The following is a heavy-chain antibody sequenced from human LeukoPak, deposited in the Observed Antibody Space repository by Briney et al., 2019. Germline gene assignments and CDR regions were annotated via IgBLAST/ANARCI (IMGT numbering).Heavy chain of an antibody. CDR3: ASLCGGSCYRGYYFDY. CDR2: ISSSSSYI. Sequence: PGGSLRLSCAASGFTFSSYSMNWVRQAPGKGLEWVSSISSSSSYIYYADSVKGRFTMSRDNAKNSLYLQMNSLRAEDTAVYYCASLCGGSCYRGYYFDYWGQGTLVTVSS. CDR1: GFTFSSYS. V-gene: IGHV3-21*04. J-gene: IGHJ4*02. D-gene: IGHD2-15*01.